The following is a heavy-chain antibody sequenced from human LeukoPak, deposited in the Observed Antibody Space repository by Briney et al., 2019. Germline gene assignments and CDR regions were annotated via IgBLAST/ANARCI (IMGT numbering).Heavy chain of an antibody. D-gene: IGHD3-10*01. V-gene: IGHV3-23*01. CDR3: GKGFREFGSSSFSSFDI. CDR1: GFTFNSYD. CDR2: ISGSGDEI. J-gene: IGHJ3*02. Sequence: GGSPRLSCAASGFTFNSYDMSWVRQAPGKGLEWVSDISGSGDEIHYSDSVKGRFTISRDNSMNMLYLQMNSLSAGDAAVYYCGKGFREFGSSSFSSFDIWGQGTLVTVSS.